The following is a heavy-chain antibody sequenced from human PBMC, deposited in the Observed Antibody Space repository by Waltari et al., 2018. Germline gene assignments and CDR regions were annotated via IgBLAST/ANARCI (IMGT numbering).Heavy chain of an antibody. CDR1: GGSISSRSYY. D-gene: IGHD6-13*01. CDR2: IYYSGST. CDR3: ASLSSSWYGAWDDAFDI. Sequence: QLQLQESGPGLVKPSETLSLTCTVSGGSISSRSYYWGWIRQPPGKGLEWIGSIYYSGSTYYNPSLKSRVTISVDTSKNQFSLKLSSVTAADTAVYYCASLSSSWYGAWDDAFDIWAKGQWSPSLQ. J-gene: IGHJ3*02. V-gene: IGHV4-39*01.